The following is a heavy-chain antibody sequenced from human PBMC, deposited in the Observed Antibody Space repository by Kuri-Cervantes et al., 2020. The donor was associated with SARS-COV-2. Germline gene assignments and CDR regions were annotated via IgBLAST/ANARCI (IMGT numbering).Heavy chain of an antibody. CDR1: GGSISSYY. V-gene: IGHV4-59*08. CDR2: IYYSGST. CDR3: ARPRGGNAHYFDY. D-gene: IGHD2-15*01. Sequence: GSLRLSCTVSGGSISSYYWSWIRQPPGKGLEWIGYIYYSGSTNYNPSLKSRVTISVDTSKNQFSLKLSSVTAADTAVYYCARPRGGNAHYFDYWGQGTLVTVSS. J-gene: IGHJ4*02.